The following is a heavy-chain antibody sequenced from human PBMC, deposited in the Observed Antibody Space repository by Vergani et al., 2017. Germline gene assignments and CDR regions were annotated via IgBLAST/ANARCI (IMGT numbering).Heavy chain of an antibody. CDR2: ISSSSSYI. CDR1: GFTFSSYS. Sequence: EVQLVESGGGLVKPGGSLRLSCAASGFTFSSYSMNWVRQAPGKGLEWGSSISSSSSYIYYADSVKGRFTISRDNAKNSLYLQMNSLRAEDTAVYYCARDPRTYSSSWNDYWGQGTLVTVSS. D-gene: IGHD6-13*01. V-gene: IGHV3-21*01. J-gene: IGHJ4*02. CDR3: ARDPRTYSSSWNDY.